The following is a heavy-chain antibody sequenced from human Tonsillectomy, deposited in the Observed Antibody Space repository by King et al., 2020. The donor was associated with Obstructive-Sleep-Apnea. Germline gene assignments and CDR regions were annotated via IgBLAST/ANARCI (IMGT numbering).Heavy chain of an antibody. CDR1: GGSISSGY. Sequence: QLQESGPGLVKPSQTLSLTCTVSGGSISSGYWSWIRHHPGKGLEWIAYIYSSGSTYSNPSLTSRLTASIDTSKNQFSLKLASVTAADTAVYYCARSLVGATEYFDSWGQGALVTVSS. CDR2: IYSSGST. D-gene: IGHD1-26*01. CDR3: ARSLVGATEYFDS. V-gene: IGHV4-31*03. J-gene: IGHJ4*02.